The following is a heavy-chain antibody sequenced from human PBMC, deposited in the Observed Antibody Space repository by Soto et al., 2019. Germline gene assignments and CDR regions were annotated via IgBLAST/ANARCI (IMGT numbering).Heavy chain of an antibody. Sequence: ASVKVSCKASGYTFTGYYMHWVRQAPGQGLEWMGWINPNSGGTNYAQKLQGWVTMTRDTSISTAYMELSRLRSDDTAVYYFARDLSAIPVHDAFDIWGQGTMVTVSS. V-gene: IGHV1-2*04. CDR3: ARDLSAIPVHDAFDI. J-gene: IGHJ3*02. D-gene: IGHD2-2*01. CDR1: GYTFTGYY. CDR2: INPNSGGT.